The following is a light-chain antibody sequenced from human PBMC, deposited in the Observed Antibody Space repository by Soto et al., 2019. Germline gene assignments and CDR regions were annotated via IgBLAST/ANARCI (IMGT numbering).Light chain of an antibody. V-gene: IGKV3-15*01. CDR2: GAS. Sequence: EIVLTQSPATLSLSPVERATLSCMASQSVSSYLAWYQQKPGQAPRLLIYGASSRATGVPTRFSGSRSGAEFTLTINSLQSEDFAVYYCQPYNNWPLTFGGGTKVDI. CDR1: QSVSSY. CDR3: QPYNNWPLT. J-gene: IGKJ4*01.